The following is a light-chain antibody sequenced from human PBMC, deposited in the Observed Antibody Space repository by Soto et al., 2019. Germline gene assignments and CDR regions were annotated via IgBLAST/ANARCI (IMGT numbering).Light chain of an antibody. CDR3: MQGTHWPPWT. CDR1: QSLVASDGNTY. Sequence: DVVLTQSPLSLPVTLGQPASISCRSSQSLVASDGNTYLNWFQQRPGQSPRRLIYKVSNRDSGVPDRFSGSGSGTDFTLEISRVAAEDVGVYYCMQGTHWPPWTFGQGTKVEIK. CDR2: KVS. J-gene: IGKJ1*01. V-gene: IGKV2-30*01.